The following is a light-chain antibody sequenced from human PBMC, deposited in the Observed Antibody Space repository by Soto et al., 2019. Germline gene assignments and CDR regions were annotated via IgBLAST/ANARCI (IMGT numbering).Light chain of an antibody. Sequence: QSALTQPASVSGSPGQSITVSCTGTSSDVGGYNYVSWYQQHPGKAPRLLIYDVTNRPSGVSNRFSGSKSGNTASLTISGLQAEDEAYYYCRSYGRGSPYVFGTGTKVTVL. CDR2: DVT. CDR1: SSDVGGYNY. J-gene: IGLJ1*01. V-gene: IGLV2-14*03. CDR3: RSYGRGSPYV.